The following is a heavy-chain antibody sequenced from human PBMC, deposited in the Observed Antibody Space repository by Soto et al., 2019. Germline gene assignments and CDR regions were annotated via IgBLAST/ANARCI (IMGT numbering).Heavy chain of an antibody. Sequence: SVKVSCKASGGTFSSYAISWVRQAPGQGLEWMGGIIPTFGTANYAQKFQGRVTITADESTSTAYMELSSLRSEDTAVYYCARDNVLRFLERPGAGYYYGMDVWGQGTTVTVSS. D-gene: IGHD3-3*01. J-gene: IGHJ6*02. V-gene: IGHV1-69*13. CDR3: ARDNVLRFLERPGAGYYYGMDV. CDR2: IIPTFGTA. CDR1: GGTFSSYA.